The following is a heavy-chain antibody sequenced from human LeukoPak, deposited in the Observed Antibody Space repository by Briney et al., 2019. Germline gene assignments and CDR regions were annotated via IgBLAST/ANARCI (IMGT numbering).Heavy chain of an antibody. D-gene: IGHD3-22*01. CDR3: ARRGSSGYYNIFDS. CDR2: IYPGYSDT. Sequence: GEALKISCKGSGYSFTTHWIDWVRQMPGKGLEWMGIIYPGYSDTRYSPSFQGQVSISADKSSSTAYLQWSSLKASDTAMYYCARRGSSGYYNIFDSWGQGTLVTVSS. CDR1: GYSFTTHW. V-gene: IGHV5-51*01. J-gene: IGHJ4*02.